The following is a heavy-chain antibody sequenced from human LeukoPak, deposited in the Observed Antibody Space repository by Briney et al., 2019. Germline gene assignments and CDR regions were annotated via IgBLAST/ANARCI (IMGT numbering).Heavy chain of an antibody. CDR2: ISAYNGNT. J-gene: IGHJ4*02. Sequence: ASVKVSCKASGYTFTSYGISWVRQAPGQGLEWMGWISAYNGNTNYAQKLQGRVTMTTDTSTSTAYMELRSLRSDDTAVYYCARAPALEWLLIFDYWGQGTLVTVSS. D-gene: IGHD3-3*01. CDR3: ARAPALEWLLIFDY. V-gene: IGHV1-18*01. CDR1: GYTFTSYG.